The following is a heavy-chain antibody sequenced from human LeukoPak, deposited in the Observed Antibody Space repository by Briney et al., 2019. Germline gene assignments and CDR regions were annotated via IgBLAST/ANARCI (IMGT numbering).Heavy chain of an antibody. CDR3: AREGSVVSPEGYFDY. CDR2: IYTSGTT. V-gene: IGHV4-4*07. D-gene: IGHD4-23*01. J-gene: IGHJ4*02. CDR1: GASITINY. Sequence: SETLSLTCTVSGASITINYWSWIRQSAGKGLEWIGRIYTSGTTNYNRSLKSRVAMSADTSKNQFSLKLTSVTAADTAVYFCAREGSVVSPEGYFDYWGQGILVTVSS.